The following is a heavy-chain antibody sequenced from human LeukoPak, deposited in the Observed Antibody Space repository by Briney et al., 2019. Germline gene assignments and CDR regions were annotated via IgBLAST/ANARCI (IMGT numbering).Heavy chain of an antibody. J-gene: IGHJ4*02. D-gene: IGHD3-10*01. CDR3: ARLPLGAFGEVLNFDL. V-gene: IGHV4-38-2*02. CDR1: SYSINSGYY. CDR2: INHSGTT. Sequence: RPSETLSLTCTVSSYSINSGYYWGWIRQPPGKGLEWIGDINHSGTTKYNPSLKSRVTLLIDTSKNHFSLKVNSVTAADTAVYYCARLPLGAFGEVLNFDLWGQGTVVTVSS.